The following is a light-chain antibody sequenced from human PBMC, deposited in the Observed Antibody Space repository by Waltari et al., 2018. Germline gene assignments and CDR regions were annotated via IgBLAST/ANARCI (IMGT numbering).Light chain of an antibody. CDR3: QQYDDLPFT. CDR2: ESS. Sequence: DIQMTQSPPSLSASVGDKVTITCHASQGINSWLAWIHQTPGKPPKPLIFESSKLQSGVPSRFSGSGYGTEFTLIIDNLQPGDLGTYYCQQYDDLPFTFGPGTELAIK. J-gene: IGKJ3*01. CDR1: QGINSW. V-gene: IGKV1D-16*01.